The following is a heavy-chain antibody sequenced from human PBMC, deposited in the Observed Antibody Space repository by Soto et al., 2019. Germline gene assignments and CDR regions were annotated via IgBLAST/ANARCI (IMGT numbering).Heavy chain of an antibody. CDR3: ARGNSWFSPYYYGMDV. V-gene: IGHV3-13*01. J-gene: IGHJ6*02. CDR1: GFTFSSYD. D-gene: IGHD6-13*01. Sequence: GGSLRLSCAASGFTFSSYDMHWVRQATGKGLEWVSAIGTAGDTYYPGSVKGRFTISRENAKNSLYLQMNSLRAEDTAVYYCARGNSWFSPYYYGMDVWGQGTTVTVSS. CDR2: IGTAGDT.